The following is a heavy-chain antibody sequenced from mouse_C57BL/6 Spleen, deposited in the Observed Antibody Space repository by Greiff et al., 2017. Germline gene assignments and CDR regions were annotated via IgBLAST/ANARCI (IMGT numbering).Heavy chain of an antibody. V-gene: IGHV1-53*01. CDR1: GYTFTSYW. CDR2: INPSNGGT. CDR3: AKPNYYGSSYDWYFDV. D-gene: IGHD1-1*01. Sequence: VQLQQPGTELVKPGASVKLSCKASGYTFTSYWMHWVKQRPGQGLEWIGNINPSNGGTNYNEKFKSKATLTVDKSSSTAYMQLSSLTSEDSAVYYCAKPNYYGSSYDWYFDVWGTGTTVTVSS. J-gene: IGHJ1*03.